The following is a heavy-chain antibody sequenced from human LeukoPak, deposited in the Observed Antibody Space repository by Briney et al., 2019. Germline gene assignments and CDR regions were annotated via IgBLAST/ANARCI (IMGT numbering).Heavy chain of an antibody. V-gene: IGHV3-23*01. CDR3: AKVGSGYYSSFDY. CDR2: ISGSGGRT. Sequence: GGSLRLSCAASGFTFSSYAMSWVRQAPGRGLECVSAISGSGGRTDYADSVKGRFTISRDNSKNTLYLQMNTLRAEDTAVYYCAKVGSGYYSSFDYRGQGTLVTVSS. J-gene: IGHJ4*02. CDR1: GFTFSSYA. D-gene: IGHD3-22*01.